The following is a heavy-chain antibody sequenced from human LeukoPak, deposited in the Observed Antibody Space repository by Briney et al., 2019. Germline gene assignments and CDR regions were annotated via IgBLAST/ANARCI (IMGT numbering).Heavy chain of an antibody. CDR3: ARDFNGDCGLTYYHYYMDV. CDR1: GYTSTNYG. Sequence: GASVKVSCKASGYTSTNYGISWVRQAPGQGLEWMGWISINRGNTNYAQKFQGRVSMTTDTSTSTAYMELRGLRSDDTAMYYCARDFNGDCGLTYYHYYMDVWGKGTTVTVSS. CDR2: ISINRGNT. D-gene: IGHD2-21*02. J-gene: IGHJ6*03. V-gene: IGHV1-18*01.